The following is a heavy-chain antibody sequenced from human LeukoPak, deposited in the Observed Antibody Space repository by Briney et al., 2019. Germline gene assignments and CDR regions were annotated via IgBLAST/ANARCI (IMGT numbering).Heavy chain of an antibody. CDR1: GFTFSSCS. CDR2: MSSSSYI. CDR3: ARDKLYDYGTDY. V-gene: IGHV3-21*04. Sequence: PGGSLRLSCGASGFTFSSCSMNWVRQAPGKGLEWVSSMSSSSYIYYADSVKGRFTISRDNAKNSLYLQMNSLRAEDTALYYCARDKLYDYGTDYWGQGTLVTVSS. J-gene: IGHJ4*02. D-gene: IGHD4-17*01.